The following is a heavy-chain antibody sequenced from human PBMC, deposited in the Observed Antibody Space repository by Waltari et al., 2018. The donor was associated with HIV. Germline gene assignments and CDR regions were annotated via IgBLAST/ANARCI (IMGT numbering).Heavy chain of an antibody. CDR2: INQNGSLT. J-gene: IGHJ4*02. V-gene: IGHV3-7*01. CDR1: GFTCRNFW. Sequence: QLVESGGGLVQPGWSLRLYCSGSGFTCRNFWMSWFRQTPGKRLEWVTNINQNGSLTSCVDTLKGRFTISRDNAKNSVFLQMDSLRGDDTAVYYCARGGGSNGWFYWGQGTPVTVSS. CDR3: ARGGGSNGWFY. D-gene: IGHD6-19*01.